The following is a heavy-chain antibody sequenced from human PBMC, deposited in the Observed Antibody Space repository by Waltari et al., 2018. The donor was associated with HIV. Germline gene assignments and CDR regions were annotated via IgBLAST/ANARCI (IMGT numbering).Heavy chain of an antibody. CDR3: ARDSPAFSRGTEELDY. D-gene: IGHD2-2*01. CDR1: GFTFSSYA. J-gene: IGHJ4*02. CDR2: IWHDANNE. Sequence: VQLVESGGGVVQPGKSLRLSCAASGFTFSSYAMHWVRKAPGKGLEWVAVIWHDANNEYYADSVQGRFTISRDNSKNTLYLQMNSLRAEDTALYYCARDSPAFSRGTEELDYWGQGTLVTVSS. V-gene: IGHV3-33*01.